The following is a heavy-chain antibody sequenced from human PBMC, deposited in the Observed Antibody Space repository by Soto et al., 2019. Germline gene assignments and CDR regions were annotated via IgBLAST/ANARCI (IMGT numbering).Heavy chain of an antibody. Sequence: QVQLQESGPGLVKPSETLSLTCSVSSGSINNHYWSWIRQPPGKGMEWIGYIYFTGSTNYNPSLKSRVTISVDTSKNQFLLRLKSVTAAYTAVYYCARGGGGLGYWGQGTLVTVA. D-gene: IGHD5-12*01. CDR3: ARGGGGLGY. J-gene: IGHJ4*02. CDR2: IYFTGST. V-gene: IGHV4-59*11. CDR1: SGSINNHY.